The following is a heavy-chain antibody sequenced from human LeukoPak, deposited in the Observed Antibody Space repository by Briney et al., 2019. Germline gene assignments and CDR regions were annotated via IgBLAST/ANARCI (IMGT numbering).Heavy chain of an antibody. V-gene: IGHV3-30-3*01. CDR2: ISYDGSNK. CDR1: GFTFSSYA. J-gene: IGHJ4*02. D-gene: IGHD6-13*01. Sequence: GSLSLSCAASGFTFSSYAMHWVRQAPGKGLEWVAVISYDGSNKYYADSVKGRFTISRDNSKNTLYLQMNSLRAEDTAVYYCARDLGQQLDYYFDYWGQGTLVTVSS. CDR3: ARDLGQQLDYYFDY.